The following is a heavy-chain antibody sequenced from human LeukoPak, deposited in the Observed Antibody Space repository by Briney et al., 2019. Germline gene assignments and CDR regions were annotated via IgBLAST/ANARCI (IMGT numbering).Heavy chain of an antibody. Sequence: PSETLSLTCTVSGVSISSGDYYWSWIRQPPGKGLEWIGYIYYSGSTYYNPSLKSRVTISVDTSKNQFSLKLSSVTAADTAVYYCARDASGGDFGYWGQGTLVTVSS. CDR2: IYYSGST. D-gene: IGHD2-21*01. V-gene: IGHV4-30-4*01. J-gene: IGHJ4*02. CDR3: ARDASGGDFGY. CDR1: GVSISSGDYY.